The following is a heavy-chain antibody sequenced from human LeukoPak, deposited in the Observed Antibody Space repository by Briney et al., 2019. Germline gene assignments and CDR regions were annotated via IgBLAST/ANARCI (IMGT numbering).Heavy chain of an antibody. D-gene: IGHD3-22*01. CDR1: GFTFSSSA. CDR3: ASPLGDSSGYSVYGMDV. V-gene: IGHV3-53*01. Sequence: GGSLRLSCAASGFTFSSSAMSWVRQAPGKGLEWVSVIYSGGSAYYADSVKGRFTISRDNSKNTLYLQMNSLRAEDTAVYYCASPLGDSSGYSVYGMDVWGQGTTVTVSS. CDR2: IYSGGSA. J-gene: IGHJ6*02.